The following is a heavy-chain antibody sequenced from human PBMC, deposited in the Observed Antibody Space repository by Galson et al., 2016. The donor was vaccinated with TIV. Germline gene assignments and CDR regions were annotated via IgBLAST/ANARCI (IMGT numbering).Heavy chain of an antibody. CDR3: ARTTGAGVAARVLFDF. V-gene: IGHV4-39*07. D-gene: IGHD6-6*01. J-gene: IGHJ4*02. CDR2: IYYTGIT. CDR1: GGSVSHTSYY. Sequence: LTCTVSGGSVSHTSYYWGWIRQTPGRGLEWIGTIYYTGITFHNPSLESRVTISVDTSKNHFSLKLSSVSAADTAVYYCARTTGAGVAARVLFDFWGQGTLVTVSS.